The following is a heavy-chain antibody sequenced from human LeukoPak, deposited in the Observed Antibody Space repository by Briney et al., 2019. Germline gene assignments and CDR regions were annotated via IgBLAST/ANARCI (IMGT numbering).Heavy chain of an antibody. Sequence: GSVKASCKASGYTFTADDIAGVGQAPGQGREWRGWASPNSGGTNYAHQSQGRVTVTRDTSISTAYIGLSRLSSDATAVYYCARGIVVVPAAIRDHAFDIWGQGTMVTVSS. CDR1: GYTFTADD. CDR3: ARGIVVVPAAIRDHAFDI. CDR2: ASPNSGGT. J-gene: IGHJ3*02. D-gene: IGHD2-2*02. V-gene: IGHV1-2*07.